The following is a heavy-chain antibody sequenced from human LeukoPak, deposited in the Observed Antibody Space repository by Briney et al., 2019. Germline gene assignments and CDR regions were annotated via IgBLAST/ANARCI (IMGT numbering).Heavy chain of an antibody. V-gene: IGHV4-4*07. Sequence: ASETLSLTCTVSGGSISSYYWSWIRQPAGKGLEWIGRIYTSGSTNYNPSLKSRVTMSVGTSKNQFSLKLSSVTAADTAVYYCARGGARKVVVAAKNYFDYWGQGTLVTVSS. J-gene: IGHJ4*02. CDR1: GGSISSYY. CDR3: ARGGARKVVVAAKNYFDY. D-gene: IGHD2-15*01. CDR2: IYTSGST.